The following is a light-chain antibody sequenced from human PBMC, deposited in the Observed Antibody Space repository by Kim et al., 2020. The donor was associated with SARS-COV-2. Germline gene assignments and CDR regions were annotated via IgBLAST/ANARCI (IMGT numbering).Light chain of an antibody. CDR2: AAS. Sequence: SASEGDRVTITCRASRSVQIYLNWYQQKPGKAPRLLIYAASNLQSGVPSRFSGSGSGTDFTLTISSLQPEDFATYYCQQSYTMVTFGGVTKVDIK. CDR1: RSVQIY. V-gene: IGKV1-39*01. CDR3: QQSYTMVT. J-gene: IGKJ4*01.